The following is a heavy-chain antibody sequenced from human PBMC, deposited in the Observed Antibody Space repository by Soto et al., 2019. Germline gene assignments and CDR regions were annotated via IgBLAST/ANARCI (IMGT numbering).Heavy chain of an antibody. CDR3: VRRNVSATGIDWFDP. J-gene: IGHJ5*02. Sequence: ASVNGSCKASGYTFTSYGILCVRKAPGQRLERMGWINAANGDTKYSPKFQGRVTITRDTSESTAYMELSSLRSEDTAVYYCVRRNVSATGIDWFDPWGQGTLVTVSS. CDR1: GYTFTSYG. V-gene: IGHV1-3*01. CDR2: INAANGDT. D-gene: IGHD6-13*01.